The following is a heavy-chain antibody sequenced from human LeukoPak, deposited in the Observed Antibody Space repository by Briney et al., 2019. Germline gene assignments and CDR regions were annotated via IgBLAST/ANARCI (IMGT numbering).Heavy chain of an antibody. D-gene: IGHD3-3*01. V-gene: IGHV3-15*01. CDR3: TTDFWSGYYI. Sequence: GGSLRLSCVGSGFTFRSHAMSWVRQAPGKGLEWVGRIKSKTDGGTTDYAAPVKGRFTIARDDSKNTLYLQMNSLKTEDTAVYYCTTDFWSGYYIWGQGTLVTVSS. CDR1: GFTFRSHA. CDR2: IKSKTDGGTT. J-gene: IGHJ4*02.